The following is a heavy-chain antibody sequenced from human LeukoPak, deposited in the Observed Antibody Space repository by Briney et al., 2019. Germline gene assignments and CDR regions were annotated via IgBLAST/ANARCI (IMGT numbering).Heavy chain of an antibody. V-gene: IGHV4-59*08. Sequence: SETLSLTCTVSGGSISTYYWNWIRQPPGKGLEWIGYINYSGSTSYNPSFKSRVTTSLDTSKNQFSLKLSSVTAADTAVYYCARSPPLYGDYAQYYFDYWGQGTLVTVSS. CDR2: INYSGST. J-gene: IGHJ4*02. CDR1: GGSISTYY. CDR3: ARSPPLYGDYAQYYFDY. D-gene: IGHD4-17*01.